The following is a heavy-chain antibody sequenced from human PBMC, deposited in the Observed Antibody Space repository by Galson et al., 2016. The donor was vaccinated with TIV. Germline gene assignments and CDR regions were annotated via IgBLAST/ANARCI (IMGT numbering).Heavy chain of an antibody. CDR2: TSTSGNRT. J-gene: IGHJ6*04. Sequence: SLRLSCAASGISLSDYAVSWVRQAPGRGLEWVSSTSTSGNRTYYADFPKGRFTISRDNSNKMVYLKINNLRAEDTAVYYCAKDNMVRGIIIHVMDVWGKGTTVTVSP. CDR3: AKDNMVRGIIIHVMDV. D-gene: IGHD3-10*01. CDR1: GISLSDYA. V-gene: IGHV3-23*01.